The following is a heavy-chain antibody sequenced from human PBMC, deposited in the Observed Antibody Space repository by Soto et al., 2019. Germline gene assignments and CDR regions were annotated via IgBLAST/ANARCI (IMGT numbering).Heavy chain of an antibody. CDR1: GYTFSSYG. CDR2: ISAYNGNT. Sequence: ASVKVSCKASGYTFSSYGISWVRQAPGQGLEWMGWISAYNGNTNYAQKLQGRVTMTTDTSTSTAYMELRSLRSDDTAVYYCARDLWVPNPFDPWGQGTLVTVSS. D-gene: IGHD3-10*01. V-gene: IGHV1-18*04. J-gene: IGHJ5*02. CDR3: ARDLWVPNPFDP.